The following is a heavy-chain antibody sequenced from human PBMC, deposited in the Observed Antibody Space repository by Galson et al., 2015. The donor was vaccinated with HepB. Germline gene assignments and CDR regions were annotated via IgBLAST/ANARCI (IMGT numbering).Heavy chain of an antibody. CDR1: GFTFSSYS. CDR3: AREPGIAAAGGNY. V-gene: IGHV3-21*01. J-gene: IGHJ4*02. CDR2: ISSSSSYI. Sequence: SLRLSCAASGFTFSSYSMNWVRQAPGKGLEWVSSISSSSSYIYYADSVKGRFTISRDNAKNSLYLQMNSLRAEDTAVYYCAREPGIAAAGGNYWGQGTLVTVSS. D-gene: IGHD6-13*01.